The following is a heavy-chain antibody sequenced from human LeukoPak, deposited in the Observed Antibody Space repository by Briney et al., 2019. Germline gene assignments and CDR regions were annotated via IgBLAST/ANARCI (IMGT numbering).Heavy chain of an antibody. CDR1: GFSFSNYS. CDR2: INQDESET. V-gene: IGHV3-7*03. Sequence: GGSLRLSCIVSGFSFSNYSMTWVRQAPGQGLEWMANINQDESETNYVDSVKGRLIISRDNAKNSVFLRMNSLRAEDTAMYYCARVRSPPEDNSNYRPVDQWGQGILVTVSS. D-gene: IGHD1-1*01. J-gene: IGHJ4*02. CDR3: ARVRSPPEDNSNYRPVDQ.